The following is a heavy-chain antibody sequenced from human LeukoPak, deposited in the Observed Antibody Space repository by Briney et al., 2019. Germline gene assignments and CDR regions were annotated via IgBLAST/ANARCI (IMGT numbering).Heavy chain of an antibody. CDR2: ISYDGSNK. CDR3: AKDNGDYGDYFADY. CDR1: GFTFSSYG. V-gene: IGHV3-30*18. D-gene: IGHD4-17*01. J-gene: IGHJ4*02. Sequence: PGRSLRLFCAASGFTFSSYGMHWVRQAPGKGLEWVAVISYDGSNKYYADSVKGRFTISRDNSKNTLYLQMNSLRAEDTAVYYCAKDNGDYGDYFADYWGQGTLVTVSS.